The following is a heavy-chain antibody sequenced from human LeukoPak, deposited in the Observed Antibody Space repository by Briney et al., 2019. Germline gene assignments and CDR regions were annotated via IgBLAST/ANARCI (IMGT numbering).Heavy chain of an antibody. CDR3: ARVRSVYSGSSNLGRHFDS. CDR2: IYYSGST. CDR1: GGSLSSSSYY. V-gene: IGHV4-39*07. J-gene: IGHJ4*02. Sequence: SETLSLTCTVSGGSLSSSSYYWGWIRQPPGKGLEWIGSIYYSGSTYYNPSLKSRVTISVDTSKNQFSLKLNSVTAADTAVYYCARVRSVYSGSSNLGRHFDSWGQGTLVTVSS. D-gene: IGHD6-6*01.